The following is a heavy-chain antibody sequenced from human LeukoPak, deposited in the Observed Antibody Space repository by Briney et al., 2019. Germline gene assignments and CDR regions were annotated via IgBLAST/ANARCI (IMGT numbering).Heavy chain of an antibody. CDR2: INHSGST. Sequence: SETLSLTCAVYGGSFSVYYWSWISQPPGKVLEWIGEINHSGSTNYNTSLKSRVTIPVDTSKNQFSLKLSSVTAADTAVYYCARGVEHIRGNWFDPWGQGTLVTVSS. CDR1: GGSFSVYY. CDR3: ARGVEHIRGNWFDP. V-gene: IGHV4-34*01. D-gene: IGHD2-21*01. J-gene: IGHJ5*02.